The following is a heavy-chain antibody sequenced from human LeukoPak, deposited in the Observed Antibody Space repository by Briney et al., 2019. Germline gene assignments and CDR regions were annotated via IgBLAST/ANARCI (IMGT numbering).Heavy chain of an antibody. CDR2: ISSSSSYI. CDR1: GFTFSSYS. Sequence: GGSLRLSCAASGFTFSSYSMNWVRQAPGKGLEWVSSISSSSSYIYYADSVKGRFTISRDNAKNSLYLQMNSLRAEDTAVYYCAKDRSSSWYSYYFDYWGQGTLVTVSS. J-gene: IGHJ4*02. V-gene: IGHV3-21*04. CDR3: AKDRSSSWYSYYFDY. D-gene: IGHD6-13*01.